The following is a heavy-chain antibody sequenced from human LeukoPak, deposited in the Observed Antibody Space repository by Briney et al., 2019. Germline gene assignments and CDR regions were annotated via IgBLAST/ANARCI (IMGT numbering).Heavy chain of an antibody. CDR1: GFTFSDYY. CDR2: ISSSGSTI. V-gene: IGHV3-11*01. CDR3: ARGGDYYDILTGSLDY. J-gene: IGHJ4*02. Sequence: GGSLRLSCAASGFTFSDYYMSWIRQAPRKGLEWVSYISSSGSTIYYADSVKGRFTISRDNAKNSLYLQMNSLRAENTAVYYCARGGDYYDILTGSLDYWGQGTLVTVSS. D-gene: IGHD3-9*01.